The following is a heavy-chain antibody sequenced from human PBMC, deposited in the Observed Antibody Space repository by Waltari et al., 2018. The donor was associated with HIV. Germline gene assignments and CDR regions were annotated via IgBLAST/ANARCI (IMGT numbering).Heavy chain of an antibody. J-gene: IGHJ4*02. Sequence: QVQLVQSGAEVKKPGAPAKVACKVSGYPPTEFSMHWVRQATGKGLEWMGGFDPEDAETIYAQKFQGRVTMTEDTSTDTAYMELSSLRSEDTALYYCATAQICSTSSCYDYWGQGTLVTVSS. D-gene: IGHD2-2*01. CDR1: GYPPTEFS. CDR2: FDPEDAET. V-gene: IGHV1-24*01. CDR3: ATAQICSTSSCYDY.